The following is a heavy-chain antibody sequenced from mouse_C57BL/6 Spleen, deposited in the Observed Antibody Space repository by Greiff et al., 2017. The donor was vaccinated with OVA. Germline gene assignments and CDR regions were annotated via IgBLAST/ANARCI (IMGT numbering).Heavy chain of an antibody. V-gene: IGHV1-15*01. CDR3: TDYYYYPYYFDY. CDR2: IDPETGGT. Sequence: VQLQQSGAELVRPGASVTLSCKASGYTFTDYEMHWVKQTPVHGLEWIGAIDPETGGTAYNQKFKGKAILTADKSSSTAYMELRSLTSEDSAVYYCTDYYYYPYYFDYWGQGTTLTVSS. D-gene: IGHD2-4*01. CDR1: GYTFTDYE. J-gene: IGHJ2*01.